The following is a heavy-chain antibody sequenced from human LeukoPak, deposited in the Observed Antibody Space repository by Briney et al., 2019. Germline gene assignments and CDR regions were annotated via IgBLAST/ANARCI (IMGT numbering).Heavy chain of an antibody. Sequence: GASVKLSCKASGYTFTSYGISWVRQAPGQGLEWMGWISAYNGNTNYAQKLRGRVTMTTDTPTSTAYMELRSLRSDDTAVYYCARGLVPAAICCWSDPWGQGTLVTVSS. CDR2: ISAYNGNT. D-gene: IGHD2-2*02. V-gene: IGHV1-18*01. J-gene: IGHJ5*02. CDR1: GYTFTSYG. CDR3: ARGLVPAAICCWSDP.